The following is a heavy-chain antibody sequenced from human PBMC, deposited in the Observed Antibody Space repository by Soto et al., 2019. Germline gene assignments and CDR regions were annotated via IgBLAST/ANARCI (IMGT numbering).Heavy chain of an antibody. V-gene: IGHV3-23*01. Sequence: PGGSLRLSCAASGFTFSSYAMSWVRQAPGKGLEWVSAISGSGGSTYYADSVKGRFTISRDNSKNTLYLQMNSLRAEDTAVYYCAKDRLDSSSYYYYYGMDVWGQGTTVTAP. J-gene: IGHJ6*02. CDR1: GFTFSSYA. CDR2: ISGSGGST. D-gene: IGHD6-6*01. CDR3: AKDRLDSSSYYYYYGMDV.